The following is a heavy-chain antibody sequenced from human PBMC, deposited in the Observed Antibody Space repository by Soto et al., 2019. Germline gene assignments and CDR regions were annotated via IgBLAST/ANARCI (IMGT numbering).Heavy chain of an antibody. CDR2: ISYDGSNK. Sequence: QVQLVESGGGVVQPGRSLRLSCAASGFTFSSYAMHWVGQAPGKGLEWVAVISYDGSNKYYADSVKGRFTISRDNSKNTLYLQMNSLRAEDTAVYYCARGMGRIAARALGMDVWGQGTTVTVSS. V-gene: IGHV3-30-3*01. CDR1: GFTFSSYA. CDR3: ARGMGRIAARALGMDV. J-gene: IGHJ6*02. D-gene: IGHD6-6*01.